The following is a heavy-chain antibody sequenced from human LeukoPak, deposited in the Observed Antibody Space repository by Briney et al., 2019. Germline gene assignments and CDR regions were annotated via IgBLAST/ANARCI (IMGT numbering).Heavy chain of an antibody. CDR3: ARRVRSSNSSGRQGVGYLDY. CDR1: GFTFSSYG. CDR2: IWYDGSNK. J-gene: IGHJ4*02. Sequence: PGRSLRLSCAASGFTFSSYGMHWVRQAPGKGLEWVAVIWYDGSNKYYADSVKGRFAISRDNSKNTLYLQMNSLRAEDTAVYYCARRVRSSNSSGRQGVGYLDYWGQGTLVTVSS. V-gene: IGHV3-33*01. D-gene: IGHD6-19*01.